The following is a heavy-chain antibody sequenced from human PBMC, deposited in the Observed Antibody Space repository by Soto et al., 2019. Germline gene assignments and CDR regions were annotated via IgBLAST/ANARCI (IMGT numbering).Heavy chain of an antibody. CDR2: ISSSSTTM. D-gene: IGHD3-9*01. Sequence: EVQLVESGGGLVQPGGSLRISCAASGFTFSSYSMIWVRQAPGKGLEWVSYISSSSTTMYYADSVKGRFTISRDNAKNSLYLQMNSLRAEDTAVYYCARKVRYFDWAPYYFDSWGQGTLVTVSS. V-gene: IGHV3-48*01. J-gene: IGHJ4*02. CDR3: ARKVRYFDWAPYYFDS. CDR1: GFTFSSYS.